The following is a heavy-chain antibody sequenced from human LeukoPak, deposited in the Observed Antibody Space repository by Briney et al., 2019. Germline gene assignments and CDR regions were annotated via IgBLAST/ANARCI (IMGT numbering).Heavy chain of an antibody. CDR1: GFTFSSYW. CDR2: INSDGSST. V-gene: IGHV3-74*01. D-gene: IGHD3-16*01. Sequence: GGSLRLSCAASGFTFSSYWMHWVRQAPGKGLVWVSRINSDGSSTSYADSVKGRFTISRDNAKNTLYLQMDSLRVEDTAVYYCVRGALTKIWGRKKGTDVWGRGTTVTVSS. CDR3: VRGALTKIWGRKKGTDV. J-gene: IGHJ6*04.